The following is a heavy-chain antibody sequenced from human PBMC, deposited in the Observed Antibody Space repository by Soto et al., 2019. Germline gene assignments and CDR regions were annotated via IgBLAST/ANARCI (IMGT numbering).Heavy chain of an antibody. J-gene: IGHJ4*02. CDR2: IYYSGST. Sequence: KPSETLSLTCTVSGGSISSSSYYWGWIRQPPGKGLEWIGSIYYSGSTYYNPSLKSRVTISVDTSKNQFSLKLSSVTAADTAVYYCARHVMVRAAYSYYFDYWGQGTLVTVSS. V-gene: IGHV4-39*01. CDR3: ARHVMVRAAYSYYFDY. D-gene: IGHD2-15*01. CDR1: GGSISSSSYY.